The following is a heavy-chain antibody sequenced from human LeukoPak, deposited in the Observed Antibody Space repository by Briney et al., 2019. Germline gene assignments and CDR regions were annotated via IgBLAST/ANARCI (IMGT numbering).Heavy chain of an antibody. CDR1: GGSISSRSYF. CDR2: IYYKGNT. Sequence: PSETLSLTCTVSGGSISSRSYFWGWIRQPPGKGLEWIGSIYYKGNTYFNPSLKSRVTISEDTSKNQFSLKLSSVTAADTAVYYCARDSRYQLGVDYWGQGTLVTVSS. CDR3: ARDSRYQLGVDY. J-gene: IGHJ4*02. V-gene: IGHV4-39*07. D-gene: IGHD2-2*01.